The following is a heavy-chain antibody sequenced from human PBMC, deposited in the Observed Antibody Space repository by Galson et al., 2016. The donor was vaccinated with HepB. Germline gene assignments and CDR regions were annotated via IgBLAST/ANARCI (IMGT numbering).Heavy chain of an antibody. Sequence: SLRLSCAASGFTVSSNYMNWVRQAPGKGLEWVSLVYSSGTTYYPDSVKGRFTIARDTSKNPRYLQMTSLSAQDTAVYFCARGATYSGYTGVFDLWGQGTLVTVSS. CDR1: GFTVSSNY. D-gene: IGHD5-12*01. J-gene: IGHJ3*01. CDR3: ARGATYSGYTGVFDL. CDR2: VYSSGTT. V-gene: IGHV3-53*01.